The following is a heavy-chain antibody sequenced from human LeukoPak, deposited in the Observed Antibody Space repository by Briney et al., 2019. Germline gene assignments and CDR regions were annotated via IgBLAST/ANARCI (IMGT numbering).Heavy chain of an antibody. J-gene: IGHJ4*02. CDR2: IFCSGGSP. CDR1: GFTFNSYA. CDR3: GKTTVGYSSGRYPGWPVDY. V-gene: IGHV3-23*01. Sequence: GGSLRLSCAASGFTFNSYAVYWVRQAPGKGLEWISGIFCSGGSPHYADSVKGRFTISRDNSQEIVYLQLDSLRVEDTALYYCGKTTVGYSSGRYPGWPVDYWGQGALVTVSS. D-gene: IGHD2-15*01.